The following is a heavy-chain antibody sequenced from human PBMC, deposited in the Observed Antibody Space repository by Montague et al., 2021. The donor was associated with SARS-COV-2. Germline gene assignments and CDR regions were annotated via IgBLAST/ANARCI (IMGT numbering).Heavy chain of an antibody. V-gene: IGHV4-59*08. CDR1: GGSISSYY. D-gene: IGHD3-3*01. CDR2: IYYSGST. CDR3: ARLAQGDYYDFWSGSHEYPPWYYDKDV. J-gene: IGHJ6*02. Sequence: SETLSLTCTVSGGSISSYYWCWIWQPPGKGLEWNGYIYYSGSTNYNPSLKSRVTISVDTSKNQFSLKLSFVTAADTAVYYCARLAQGDYYDFWSGSHEYPPWYYDKDVWGQGTPVPVSS.